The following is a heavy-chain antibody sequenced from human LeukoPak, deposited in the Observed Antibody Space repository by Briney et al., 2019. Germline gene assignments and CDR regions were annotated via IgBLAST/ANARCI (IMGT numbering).Heavy chain of an antibody. Sequence: PSETLSLTCAVYGVSFSGYYWSWLRQPPGKGLEWIGEINHSGSTNYNPSLKSRVTISVDTSKNQFSLKLISVTAADTAVYYCARQLYYYDSSGYYWFDYWGQGTLVTVSS. CDR2: INHSGST. V-gene: IGHV4-34*01. J-gene: IGHJ4*02. CDR1: GVSFSGYY. D-gene: IGHD3-22*01. CDR3: ARQLYYYDSSGYYWFDY.